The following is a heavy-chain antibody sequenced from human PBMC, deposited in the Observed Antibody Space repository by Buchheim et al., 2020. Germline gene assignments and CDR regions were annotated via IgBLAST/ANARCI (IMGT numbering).Heavy chain of an antibody. J-gene: IGHJ4*02. V-gene: IGHV3-48*01. CDR3: ARVVRYYYDSSGYAGRDY. CDR2: ISSSSSTI. CDR1: GFTFSSYS. D-gene: IGHD3-22*01. Sequence: EVQLVESGGGLVQPGGSLRLSCAASGFTFSSYSRNWVRQAPGKGLEWVSSISSSSSTIYYADSVKGRFTISRNNAKTSLYLQMNSLRAEDTAVYYCARVVRYYYDSSGYAGRDYWGQGTL.